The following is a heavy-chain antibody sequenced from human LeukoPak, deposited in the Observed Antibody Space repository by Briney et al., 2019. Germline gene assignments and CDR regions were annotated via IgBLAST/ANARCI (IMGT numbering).Heavy chain of an antibody. CDR3: ARSFRNYDFWSGYYHPYYYYMDV. D-gene: IGHD3-3*01. CDR2: ISSSSSYI. V-gene: IGHV3-21*01. J-gene: IGHJ6*03. CDR1: GFTFSSYS. Sequence: GGSLRLSCAASGFTFSSYSMNWVRQAPGKGLEWVSSISSSSSYIYYADSVKGRFTISRDNAKNSLYLQMNSLRAEDTAVYYCARSFRNYDFWSGYYHPYYYYMDVWGKGTTVTVSS.